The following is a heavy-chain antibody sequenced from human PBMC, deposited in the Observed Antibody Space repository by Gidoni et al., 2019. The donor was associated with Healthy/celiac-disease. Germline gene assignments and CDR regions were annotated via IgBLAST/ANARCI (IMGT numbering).Heavy chain of an antibody. D-gene: IGHD2-15*01. V-gene: IGHV4-34*01. Sequence: QVQLQQWGAGLLKPSETLSLTCAVYGGSFSGYYWSWIRQPPGKGLEWIGEIYHSGSTNYNPSLKSRVTISVDTSKNQFSLKLSSVTAADTAVYYCARGYCSGGSCYSSWGQGTLVTVSS. CDR3: ARGYCSGGSCYSS. J-gene: IGHJ4*02. CDR2: IYHSGST. CDR1: GGSFSGYY.